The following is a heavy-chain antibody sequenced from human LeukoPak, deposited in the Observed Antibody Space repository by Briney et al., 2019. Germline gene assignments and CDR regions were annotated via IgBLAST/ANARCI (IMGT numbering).Heavy chain of an antibody. CDR2: IYYSGST. CDR3: ASSYYYDSSGYYSDFDY. V-gene: IGHV4-39*01. CDR1: GGSISSSSYY. D-gene: IGHD3-22*01. J-gene: IGHJ4*02. Sequence: SDTLSLTCTVSGGSISSSSYYWGWIRQPPGKGLEWIGSIYYSGSTYYNPSLKSRVTISVDTSKNQFSLKLSSVTAADTAVYYCASSYYYDSSGYYSDFDYWGQGTLVTVSS.